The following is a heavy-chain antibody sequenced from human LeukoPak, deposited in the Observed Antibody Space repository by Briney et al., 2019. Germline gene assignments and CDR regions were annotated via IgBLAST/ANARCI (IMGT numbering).Heavy chain of an antibody. CDR2: IYYSGST. CDR3: ARDGKRGSGSFSY. D-gene: IGHD3-10*01. CDR1: GGSISSGGYY. Sequence: SETLSLTCTVSGGSISSGGYYWSWIRQHPGKGLEWIGYIYYSGSTYYNPSLKSRVTISVDTSKNRFSLKLSSVTAADTAVYYCARDGKRGSGSFSYWGQGTLVTVSS. J-gene: IGHJ4*02. V-gene: IGHV4-31*03.